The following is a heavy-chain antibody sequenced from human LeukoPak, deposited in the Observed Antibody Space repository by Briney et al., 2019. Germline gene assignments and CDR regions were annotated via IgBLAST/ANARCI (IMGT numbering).Heavy chain of an antibody. CDR2: INPNSGGT. CDR3: ASEIITMVRGVITGWFDP. V-gene: IGHV1-2*02. Sequence: ASVKVSCKASGYTFTGYYTHWVRQAPGQGLEWMGWINPNSGGTNYAQKFQGRVTMTRDTSISTAYMELSRLRSDDTAVYYCASEIITMVRGVITGWFDPWGQGTLVTVSS. CDR1: GYTFTGYY. D-gene: IGHD3-10*01. J-gene: IGHJ5*02.